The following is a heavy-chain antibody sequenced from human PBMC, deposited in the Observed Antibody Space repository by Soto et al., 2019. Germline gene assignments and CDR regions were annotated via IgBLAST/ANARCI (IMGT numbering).Heavy chain of an antibody. CDR3: XRHPERIXXIGWFDP. J-gene: IGHJ5*02. CDR2: ISSSSSTI. V-gene: IGHV3-48*01. CDR1: GFTFSSYS. D-gene: IGHD1-1*01. Sequence: EVQLVESGGGLVQPGGSLRLSCAASGFTFSSYSMNWXXXXXXXXXXXVSYISSSSSTIYYADSVKGRFTISRDNAKXXXXLXXXXXXXXXXXXXXXXRHPERIXXIGWFDPWGQGTLVTVSS.